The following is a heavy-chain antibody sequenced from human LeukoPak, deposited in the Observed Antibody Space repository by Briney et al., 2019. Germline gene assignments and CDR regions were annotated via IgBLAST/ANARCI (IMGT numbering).Heavy chain of an antibody. Sequence: GASVKVSCKASGYTFTSYDINWVRQATGQGLEWMGWINPNSGDTKYEQKFQGRVTMTRDTSISTAYMEVSRLRSDDTAVYYCARLGTYYYDGSGYYPLTGYFDYWGQGTLVTVSS. CDR1: GYTFTSYD. D-gene: IGHD3-22*01. J-gene: IGHJ4*02. CDR3: ARLGTYYYDGSGYYPLTGYFDY. V-gene: IGHV1-2*02. CDR2: INPNSGDT.